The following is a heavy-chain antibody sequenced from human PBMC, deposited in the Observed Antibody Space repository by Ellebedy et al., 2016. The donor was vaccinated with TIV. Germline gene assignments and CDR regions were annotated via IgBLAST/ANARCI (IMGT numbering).Heavy chain of an antibody. Sequence: GESLKISCAASGFTFNNYAMRWVRQAPGKGLEWVAGTNGNGGDTYYSNSVKGRFTISRDNSKNTLYLQLDSLREDDTAIYYCVKGRVDFRYEEDWFDPWGHGTLVTVSS. CDR2: TNGNGGDT. D-gene: IGHD3-3*01. CDR3: VKGRVDFRYEEDWFDP. V-gene: IGHV3-23*01. CDR1: GFTFNNYA. J-gene: IGHJ5*02.